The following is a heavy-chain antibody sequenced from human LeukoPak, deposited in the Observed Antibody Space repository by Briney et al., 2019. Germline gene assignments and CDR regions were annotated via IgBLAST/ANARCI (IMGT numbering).Heavy chain of an antibody. CDR1: GYTFTVYY. J-gene: IGHJ4*02. CDR2: INPNSGGT. CDR3: ASDIGYCSGGSCY. V-gene: IGHV1-2*06. Sequence: ASVKVSCKASGYTFTVYYMHWVRQAPGQGLEWMGRINPNSGGTNYAQKSQGRVTMTRDTSISTAYMELSRLRSDDTAVYYCASDIGYCSGGSCYWGQGTLVTVSS. D-gene: IGHD2-15*01.